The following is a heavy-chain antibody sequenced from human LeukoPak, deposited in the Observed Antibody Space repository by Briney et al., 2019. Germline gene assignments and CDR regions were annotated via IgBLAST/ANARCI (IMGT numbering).Heavy chain of an antibody. D-gene: IGHD3-22*01. CDR2: LYTGGGT. Sequence: GGSLRPSCTASGFSVRTTYMSWVRQAPGKGLEWVSVLYTGGGTDHADSVKGRFTISRDNSKNTLSLQMNSLRAEDTAIYYCTRSGYRHPYHFDSWGQGTLVTVSS. J-gene: IGHJ4*02. V-gene: IGHV3-53*01. CDR1: GFSVRTTY. CDR3: TRSGYRHPYHFDS.